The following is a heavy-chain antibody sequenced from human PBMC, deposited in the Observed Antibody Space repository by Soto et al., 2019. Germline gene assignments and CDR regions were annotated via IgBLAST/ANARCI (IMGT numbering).Heavy chain of an antibody. CDR2: IYSGGST. V-gene: IGHV3-66*01. CDR3: VRENYYCGMDV. CDR1: GFTVSSNY. Sequence: PGGSLRLSCAASGFTVSSNYMSWVRQAPGKGLEWVSVIYSGGSTYYADSVEGRFTISRDNSKNTVYLQMNSLRAEDTAVYYCVRENYYCGMDVWGQGTTVTVSS. J-gene: IGHJ6*02.